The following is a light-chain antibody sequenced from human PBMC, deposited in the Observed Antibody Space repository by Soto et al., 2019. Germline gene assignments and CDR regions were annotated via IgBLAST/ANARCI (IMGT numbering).Light chain of an antibody. CDR3: ATRDDRLTAWV. V-gene: IGLV1-36*01. J-gene: IGLJ3*02. Sequence: QSVLTQSPSVSGAPRQSVNISCSGNNSNIGSNAVHWYQQLPGKAPKLLMYYNDMLPSGVSDRFSGSKSGTSASLAISGLQSEDEDDYYCATRDDRLTAWVFGGGTKLTVL. CDR2: YND. CDR1: NSNIGSNA.